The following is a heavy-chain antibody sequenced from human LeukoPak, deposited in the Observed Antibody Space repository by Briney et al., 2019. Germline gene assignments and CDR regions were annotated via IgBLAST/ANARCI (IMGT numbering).Heavy chain of an antibody. D-gene: IGHD3-10*01. Sequence: RGSLTLSSAASGFTFTSYTMSWVRPAPGKGLEWVSAISGSGGSTNNADSVKGRFTTSRDNTKNTLYLQMNRLRAEDTAVYYCAKASRGLLWFGEYPSPPPNWFDPWGQGTLVTVSS. J-gene: IGHJ5*02. CDR1: GFTFTSYT. V-gene: IGHV3-23*01. CDR3: AKASRGLLWFGEYPSPPPNWFDP. CDR2: ISGSGGST.